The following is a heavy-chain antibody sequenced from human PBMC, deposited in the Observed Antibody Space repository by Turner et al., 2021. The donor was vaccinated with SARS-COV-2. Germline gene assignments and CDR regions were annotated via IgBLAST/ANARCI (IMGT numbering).Heavy chain of an antibody. CDR3: ARESVATMVYDGMDV. V-gene: IGHV3-30*04. CDR2: ISYDGSNK. Sequence: QVQLVESGGGVVQPGRSLRLSCAASGFTFSSYAMHWVRQALGKGLEWVAVISYDGSNKYYADSVKGRFTISRDNSKNTLYLQMNSLRAEDTAVYYCARESVATMVYDGMDVWGQGTTVTVSS. CDR1: GFTFSSYA. D-gene: IGHD5-12*01. J-gene: IGHJ6*02.